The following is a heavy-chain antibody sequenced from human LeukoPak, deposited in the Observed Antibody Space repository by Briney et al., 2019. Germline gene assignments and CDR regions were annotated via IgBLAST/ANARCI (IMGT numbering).Heavy chain of an antibody. Sequence: GRSLRLSCAASGFTFSSYAMHWVRQAPGKGLEWVAVISYDGSNKYYADSVKGRFTISRDNSKNTLYLQMNSLRAEDTAVYYCAKEPLAKYYFDYWGQGTLVTVSS. D-gene: IGHD6-13*01. CDR3: AKEPLAKYYFDY. V-gene: IGHV3-30*04. CDR2: ISYDGSNK. J-gene: IGHJ4*02. CDR1: GFTFSSYA.